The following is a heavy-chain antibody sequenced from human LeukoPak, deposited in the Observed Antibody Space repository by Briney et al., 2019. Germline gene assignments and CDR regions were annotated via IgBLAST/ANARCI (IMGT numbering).Heavy chain of an antibody. CDR1: GFTFSSYG. Sequence: GRSLRLSCAASGFTFSSYGMHWVRQAPGKGLEWVAVISYDGSNKYYADSVKGRFTISRDNSKNTLYLQMNSLRAEDTAVYYCARGYDSSGYYYSYFDYWGQGTLVTVSS. CDR3: ARGYDSSGYYYSYFDY. J-gene: IGHJ4*02. V-gene: IGHV3-30*19. CDR2: ISYDGSNK. D-gene: IGHD3-22*01.